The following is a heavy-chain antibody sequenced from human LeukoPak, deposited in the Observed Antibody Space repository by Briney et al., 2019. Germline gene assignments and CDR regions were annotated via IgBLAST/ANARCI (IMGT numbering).Heavy chain of an antibody. V-gene: IGHV4-59*01. Sequence: SETLSLTGTVSGGSISSYYWSWSRQPPGKGLEWIEYIYYSGSTNYNPSLKSRVTISVDTSKNQFSLKLSSVTAADTAVYYCARGMVRGVFDYWGQGTLVTVSS. CDR2: IYYSGST. D-gene: IGHD3-10*01. J-gene: IGHJ4*02. CDR3: ARGMVRGVFDY. CDR1: GGSISSYY.